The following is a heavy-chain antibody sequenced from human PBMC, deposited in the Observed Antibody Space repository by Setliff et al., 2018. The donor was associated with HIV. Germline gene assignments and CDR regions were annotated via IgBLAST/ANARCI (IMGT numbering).Heavy chain of an antibody. D-gene: IGHD6-6*01. V-gene: IGHV4-59*11. Sequence: SETLSLTCNVSGLSMRAHHWSWVRLPPGKTLEWLGYILYSGNSNYNPSFKNRVTISLNEAKRQFSLDLKSVASADTAVYYCATEGREKLALFDHWGLGTLVTVSS. CDR2: ILYSGNS. J-gene: IGHJ4*02. CDR3: ATEGREKLALFDH. CDR1: GLSMRAHH.